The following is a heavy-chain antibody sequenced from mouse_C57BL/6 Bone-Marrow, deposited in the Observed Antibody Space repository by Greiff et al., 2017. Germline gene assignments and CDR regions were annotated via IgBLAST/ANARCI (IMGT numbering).Heavy chain of an antibody. J-gene: IGHJ2*01. V-gene: IGHV1-26*01. Sequence: VQLQQSGPELVKPGASVKISCKASGYTFTDYYMNWVKPSHGKSLEWIGDINPNNGGTSYNQKFKGKATLTVDKSSSTAYMELRSLTSEDSAVYYCAREVTTYFDYWGQGTTLTVSS. CDR2: INPNNGGT. CDR1: GYTFTDYY. CDR3: AREVTTYFDY. D-gene: IGHD2-12*01.